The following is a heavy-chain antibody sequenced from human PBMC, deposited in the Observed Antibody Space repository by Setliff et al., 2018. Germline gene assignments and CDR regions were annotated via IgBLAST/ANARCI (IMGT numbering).Heavy chain of an antibody. D-gene: IGHD1-26*01. J-gene: IGHJ4*02. CDR3: ARDNTIVGATDY. CDR1: GGSITSGSCY. CDR2: LHTSGTT. V-gene: IGHV4-61*02. Sequence: SQTLSLTCAVSGGSITSGSCYWSWIRQPAGEGLEWIGRLHTSGTTVYNPSLKGRVTISADTSTNHFSLKLTSVTAADTAVYYCARDNTIVGATDYWGQGAPVTVSS.